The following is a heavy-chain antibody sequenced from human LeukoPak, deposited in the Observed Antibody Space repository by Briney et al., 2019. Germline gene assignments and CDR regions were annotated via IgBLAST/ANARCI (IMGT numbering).Heavy chain of an antibody. CDR1: GFSFSSFA. J-gene: IGHJ5*02. Sequence: GGSLRLSCATSGFSFSSFAMTWVRQAPGKGLEWVSSITGGHYATYNTDSVKGRFTISRDNAKNTLYLQMNSLRADDTAIYYCTKDPNGDYIGAFDPWGQGTLVTVSS. V-gene: IGHV3-23*01. CDR3: TKDPNGDYIGAFDP. D-gene: IGHD4-17*01. CDR2: ITGGHYAT.